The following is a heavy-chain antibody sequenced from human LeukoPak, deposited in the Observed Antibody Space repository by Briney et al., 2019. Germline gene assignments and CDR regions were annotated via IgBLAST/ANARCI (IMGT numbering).Heavy chain of an antibody. CDR3: ARVGSVLGAFDI. D-gene: IGHD3-10*01. CDR2: ISYDGSNK. Sequence: GGSLRLSCAASGFTISSYAMHWVRQAPGKGLEWVAVISYDGSNKYYADSVKGRFTISRDNSKNTLYLQMNSLRAEDTAVYYCARVGSVLGAFDIWGQGTMVTVSS. CDR1: GFTISSYA. J-gene: IGHJ3*02. V-gene: IGHV3-30*04.